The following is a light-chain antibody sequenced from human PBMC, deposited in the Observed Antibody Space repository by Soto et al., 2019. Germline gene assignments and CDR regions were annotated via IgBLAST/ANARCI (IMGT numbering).Light chain of an antibody. CDR2: EVS. CDR3: SSYTTSTNVV. V-gene: IGLV2-14*03. J-gene: IGLJ1*01. Sequence: QSVLTPPSYVIGSPGQSVTSSCTGTSSDVGGYNFVSWYQQHPGKAPKLMIYEVSNRPSGVSNRFSGSKSGNTASLTISGLQPEEEADYYCSSYTTSTNVVFGTGTKVTAL. CDR1: SSDVGGYNF.